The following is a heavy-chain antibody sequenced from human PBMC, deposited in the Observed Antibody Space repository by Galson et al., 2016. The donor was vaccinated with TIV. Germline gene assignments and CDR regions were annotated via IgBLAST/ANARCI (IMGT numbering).Heavy chain of an antibody. J-gene: IGHJ4*02. CDR1: GLLVSDSY. V-gene: IGHV3-53*05. D-gene: IGHD7-27*01. CDR2: IYPSGAS. CDR3: TTSTMPNLGDY. Sequence: SLRLSCAASGLLVSDSYMSWVRQPPGEGLEWVSIIYPSGASYSPESTESVKGRFTISRDHSTNTVFLQINSLRVEDTAVYYCTTSTMPNLGDYWGQGTLVTVST.